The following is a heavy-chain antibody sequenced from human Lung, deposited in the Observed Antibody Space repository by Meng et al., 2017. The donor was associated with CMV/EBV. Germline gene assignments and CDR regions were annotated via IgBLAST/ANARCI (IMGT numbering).Heavy chain of an antibody. J-gene: IGHJ6*02. CDR1: GYTFTSYY. D-gene: IGHD4-11*01. CDR3: ARDRLGVTTGMEV. Sequence: ASXXVSXKASGYTFTSYYMHWVRQAPGQGLEWMGIINPSGGSTSYAQKFQGRVTMTRDTSTSTVYMELSSLRSEDTAVYYCARDRLGVTTGMEVWGQGTTVTGSS. CDR2: INPSGGST. V-gene: IGHV1-46*01.